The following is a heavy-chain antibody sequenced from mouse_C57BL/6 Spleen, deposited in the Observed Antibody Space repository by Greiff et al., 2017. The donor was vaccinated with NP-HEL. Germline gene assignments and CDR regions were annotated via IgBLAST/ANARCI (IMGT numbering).Heavy chain of an antibody. Sequence: VQLQQSGAELVRPGASVKLSCKASGYTFTDYYINWVKQRPGQGLEWIARIYPGSGNTYYNEKFKGKATLTAEKSSSTAYMQLSSLTSEDSAVYFCARSEFITTVVAHWYFDVWGTGTTVTVSS. CDR2: IYPGSGNT. J-gene: IGHJ1*03. D-gene: IGHD1-1*01. V-gene: IGHV1-76*01. CDR1: GYTFTDYY. CDR3: ARSEFITTVVAHWYFDV.